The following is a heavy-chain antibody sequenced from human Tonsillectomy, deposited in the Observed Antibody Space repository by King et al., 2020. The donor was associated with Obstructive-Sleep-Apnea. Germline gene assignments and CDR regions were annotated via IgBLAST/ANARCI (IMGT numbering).Heavy chain of an antibody. CDR1: GGTFSSYA. Sequence: QLVQSGAEVKKPGSSVKVSCKASGGTFSSYAISWVRQAPGQGLEWMGGIIPIFGTENYAQKFQVRVTITADESTSTADIELSSLSSEDTAVYYCARWTMNYYDSSGYYYYFDYWGQGTLVTVSS. J-gene: IGHJ4*02. V-gene: IGHV1-69*12. D-gene: IGHD3-22*01. CDR3: ARWTMNYYDSSGYYYYFDY. CDR2: IIPIFGTE.